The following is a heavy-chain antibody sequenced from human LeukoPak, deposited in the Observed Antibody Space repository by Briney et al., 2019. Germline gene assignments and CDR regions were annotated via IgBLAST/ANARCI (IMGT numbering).Heavy chain of an antibody. Sequence: ASVKVSCKASGYTFTTYGINWVRQAPGQGLEWMGWISGYNGNANYAQKLQGRVTMTTDTSTSTAYMELRSLRSDDTAVYYCARTLVVINDAFDIWGQGTMVTVSS. V-gene: IGHV1-18*01. CDR2: ISGYNGNA. J-gene: IGHJ3*02. D-gene: IGHD3-22*01. CDR3: ARTLVVINDAFDI. CDR1: GYTFTTYG.